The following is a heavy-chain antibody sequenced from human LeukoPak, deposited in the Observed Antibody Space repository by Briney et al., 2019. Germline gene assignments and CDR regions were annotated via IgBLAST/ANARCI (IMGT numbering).Heavy chain of an antibody. Sequence: GESLKISCKGSGYSFTSYWIGWVRQMPGKGLEWMGIIYPGDSDTRYSPSFQGQVTISADKSISTAYLQWSSLKASDTAMYYCARCHYDILTGHHYFDYWGQGTLVTVSS. CDR2: IYPGDSDT. J-gene: IGHJ4*02. CDR3: ARCHYDILTGHHYFDY. CDR1: GYSFTSYW. D-gene: IGHD3-9*01. V-gene: IGHV5-51*01.